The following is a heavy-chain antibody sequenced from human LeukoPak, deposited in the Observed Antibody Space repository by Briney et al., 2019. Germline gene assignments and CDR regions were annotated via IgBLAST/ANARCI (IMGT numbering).Heavy chain of an antibody. CDR3: AREGTAGTNLNWFDP. Sequence: KPSETLSLTCTVSGGSISSYYWSWIRQPPGKGLEWIGYIPYSGSTNFHPSLKSRVTISVDTSKNQFSLKLSSVTAADTAVYYCAREGTAGTNLNWFDPWGQGTLVTVSS. D-gene: IGHD1-1*01. CDR2: IPYSGST. CDR1: GGSISSYY. J-gene: IGHJ5*02. V-gene: IGHV4-59*01.